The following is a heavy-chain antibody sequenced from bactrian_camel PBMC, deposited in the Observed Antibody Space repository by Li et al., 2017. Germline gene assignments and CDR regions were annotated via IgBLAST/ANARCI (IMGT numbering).Heavy chain of an antibody. Sequence: HVQLVESGGGSVQTGGSLRLSCKPSFFILDDFDMMWYRQIPGNECELVSTISSDDDSTYYADSVKGRFSISQGNAKHTVYLRMNTLQPEDTAMYYCKRDCAAAFESTRTYWGRGTQVTVS. V-gene: IGHV3S63*01. CDR2: ISSDDDST. CDR3: KRDCAAAFESTRTY. CDR1: FFILDDFD. D-gene: IGHD1*01. J-gene: IGHJ4*01.